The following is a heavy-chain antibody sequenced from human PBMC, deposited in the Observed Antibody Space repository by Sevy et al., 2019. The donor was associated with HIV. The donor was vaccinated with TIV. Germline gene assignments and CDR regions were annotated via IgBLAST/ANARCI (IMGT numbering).Heavy chain of an antibody. J-gene: IGHJ4*02. CDR3: AHRETTPMGTLLFDH. V-gene: IGHV2-5*01. D-gene: IGHD5-18*01. CDR1: GFSLTTSGVG. Sequence: SGPTLVKPTQTLTLTCTFSGFSLTTSGVGVGWIRQPPGKALEWLALIYWNDDKRYSPSLKSRLTITKDTSKNQVVLTMTNMDPVDTATYHCAHRETTPMGTLLFDHWGQGTLVTVSS. CDR2: IYWNDDK.